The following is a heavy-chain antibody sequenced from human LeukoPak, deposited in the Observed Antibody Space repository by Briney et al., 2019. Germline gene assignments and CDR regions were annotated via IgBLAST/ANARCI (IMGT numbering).Heavy chain of an antibody. V-gene: IGHV1-18*01. D-gene: IGHD3-16*02. CDR3: ARVMITFGGVIVLPFDY. CDR1: GYTFTSYG. Sequence: ASVKVSCKASGYTFTSYGISWVRQAPGQGLEWMGWISAYKGNTNYAQKLQGRVTMTTDTSTSTAYMELRSLRSDDTAVYYCARVMITFGGVIVLPFDYWGQGTLVTVSS. CDR2: ISAYKGNT. J-gene: IGHJ4*02.